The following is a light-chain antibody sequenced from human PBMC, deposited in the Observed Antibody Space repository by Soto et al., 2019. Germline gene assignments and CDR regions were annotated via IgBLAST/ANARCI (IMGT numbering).Light chain of an antibody. V-gene: IGKV3-20*01. CDR3: QHYGTSPLT. Sequence: ETVLTQSPGTLSLSPGERATLSCRASQSVNNDYLAWYQQRPGLAPRLLIFGASGRATGIPDRFSGSGSGTDFTLTISRLEPEDFAIYYCQHYGTSPLTCGGGTKVEIK. CDR1: QSVNNDY. CDR2: GAS. J-gene: IGKJ4*01.